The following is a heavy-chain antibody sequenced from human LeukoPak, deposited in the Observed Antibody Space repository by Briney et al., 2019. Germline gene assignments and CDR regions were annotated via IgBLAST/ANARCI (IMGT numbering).Heavy chain of an antibody. V-gene: IGHV3-64*01. CDR3: ARGRENYYYYGMDV. CDR1: GFTFSSYA. Sequence: GGSLRLSCAASGFTFSSYAMHWVRQAPGKGLEYVSAISSNGGSTYYANSVKGRFTISRDNSKNTLHLQMGSLRAEDMAVYYCARGRENYYYYGMDVWGQGTTVTVSS. J-gene: IGHJ6*02. CDR2: ISSNGGST.